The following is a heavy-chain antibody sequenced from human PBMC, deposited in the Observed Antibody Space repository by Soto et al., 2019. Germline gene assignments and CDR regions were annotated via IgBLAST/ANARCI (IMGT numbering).Heavy chain of an antibody. CDR2: INPKSGGT. D-gene: IGHD2-8*01. Sequence: ASVKVSCKASGYSFTNYHIHWVRQAPGQGLEWLGRINPKSGGTSTAQKFQGWVTMTTDTSISTASMELTRLTSDDTAIYYCARGDSTDCSNGVCSFFYNHDMDVWGQGTTVTVSS. CDR3: ARGDSTDCSNGVCSFFYNHDMDV. V-gene: IGHV1-2*04. CDR1: GYSFTNYH. J-gene: IGHJ6*02.